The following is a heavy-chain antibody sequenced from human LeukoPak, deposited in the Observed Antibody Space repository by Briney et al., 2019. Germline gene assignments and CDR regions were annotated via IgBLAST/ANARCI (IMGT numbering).Heavy chain of an antibody. CDR3: AREGSIAARRYNWFDP. Sequence: ASVKVSCKASGGTFSSYAISWVRQAPGQGLEWMGGIIPIFGTANYAQKFQGRVTITADKSTSTAYMELSSLRSEDTAVYYCAREGSIAARRYNWFDPWGQGTLVTVPS. CDR1: GGTFSSYA. V-gene: IGHV1-69*06. J-gene: IGHJ5*02. D-gene: IGHD6-6*01. CDR2: IIPIFGTA.